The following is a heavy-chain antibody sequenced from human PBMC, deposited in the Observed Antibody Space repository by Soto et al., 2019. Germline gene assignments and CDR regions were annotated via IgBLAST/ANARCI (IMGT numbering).Heavy chain of an antibody. Sequence: PSETLSLTCAVYGGSFSGYYWSWIRQPPGKGLEWIGEINHSGSTNYNPSLKGRVTISVDTSKNQFSLKLSSVTAADTAVYYCARPKYCGGDCSHAGFDYWGQGTLVTVSS. CDR3: ARPKYCGGDCSHAGFDY. D-gene: IGHD2-21*02. V-gene: IGHV4-34*01. J-gene: IGHJ4*02. CDR1: GGSFSGYY. CDR2: INHSGST.